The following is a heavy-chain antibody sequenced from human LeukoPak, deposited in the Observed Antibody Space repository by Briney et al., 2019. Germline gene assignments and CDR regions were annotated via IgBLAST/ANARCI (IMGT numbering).Heavy chain of an antibody. J-gene: IGHJ1*01. V-gene: IGHV4-34*01. D-gene: IGHD6-13*01. CDR3: ARSTAAGRRYFQH. CDR1: GGSFSGYY. Sequence: SETLSLTCAVYGGSFSGYYWSWIRQPPGKGLEWIGEMNHSGSTNYNPSLKSRVTISVDTSKNQFSLKLSSVTAADTAVYYCARSTAAGRRYFQHWGQGTLVTVSS. CDR2: MNHSGST.